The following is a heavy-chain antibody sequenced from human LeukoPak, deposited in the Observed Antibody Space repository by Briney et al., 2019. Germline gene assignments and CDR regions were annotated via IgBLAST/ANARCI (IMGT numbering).Heavy chain of an antibody. V-gene: IGHV3-23*01. CDR2: ISVSGST. Sequence: GGFLILSCAASVFIFTSYAIGWVRHAPGKGLEWVSDISVSGSTYYADSVKGRFTISRDNSKNTLYLQMNSLRAEDTAVYYCARDSGYYDSSGSLASDAFDIWGQGTMVTVSS. CDR1: VFIFTSYA. CDR3: ARDSGYYDSSGSLASDAFDI. J-gene: IGHJ3*02. D-gene: IGHD3-22*01.